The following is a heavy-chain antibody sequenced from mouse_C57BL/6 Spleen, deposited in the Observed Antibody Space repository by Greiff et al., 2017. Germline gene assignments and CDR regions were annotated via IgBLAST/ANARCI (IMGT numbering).Heavy chain of an antibody. Sequence: VQLKESGPGLVKPSQSLSLTCSVTGYSITSGYYWNWIRQFPGNKLEWMGYISYDGSNNYNPSLKNRISITRDTSKNQFFLKLNSVTTEDTATYYCAREAHYYDYEAWFAYWGQGTLVTVSA. D-gene: IGHD2-4*01. CDR1: GYSITSGYY. CDR2: ISYDGSN. V-gene: IGHV3-6*01. CDR3: AREAHYYDYEAWFAY. J-gene: IGHJ3*01.